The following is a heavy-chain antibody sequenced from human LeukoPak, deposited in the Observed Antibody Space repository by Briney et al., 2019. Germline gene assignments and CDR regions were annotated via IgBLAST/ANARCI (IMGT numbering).Heavy chain of an antibody. Sequence: PGGSLRLSCAASGFTFSSYAMNWVRQASGKGLEWVANIKPDGSEKRYADSVKGRFTISRDNAENSLYLQMNSLRAEDTAVYYCARVVGTDEGADYWGQGTLVTVSS. CDR3: ARVVGTDEGADY. CDR2: IKPDGSEK. CDR1: GFTFSSYA. V-gene: IGHV3-7*04. D-gene: IGHD1-7*01. J-gene: IGHJ4*02.